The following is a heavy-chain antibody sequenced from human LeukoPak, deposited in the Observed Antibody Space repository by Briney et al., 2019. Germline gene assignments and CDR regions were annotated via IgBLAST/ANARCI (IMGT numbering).Heavy chain of an antibody. Sequence: SPSETLSLTCAVYGGSFSGYYWSWIRQPPGKGLEWIGEINHSGITDYNPSLRSRVTLSVDTSKNQFSLQLRSVTAADTAVYYCARTTEAHSWRTRYYDYYMDVWGKGTTVTVSS. CDR1: GGSFSGYY. V-gene: IGHV4-34*01. D-gene: IGHD6-13*01. CDR2: INHSGIT. J-gene: IGHJ6*03. CDR3: ARTTEAHSWRTRYYDYYMDV.